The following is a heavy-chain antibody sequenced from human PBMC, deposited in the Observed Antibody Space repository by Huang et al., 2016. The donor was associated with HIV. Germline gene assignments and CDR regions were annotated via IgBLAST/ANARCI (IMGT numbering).Heavy chain of an antibody. V-gene: IGHV1-18*01. Sequence: QIQLVQSGPEVKKPGASVKVSCKASGYTFSIYGISWVRQAPGQGPEGMGWVSASSGYTNYSQKFQGRVTMTADTSASTAYMDLRSLTSDDKAVYYCARVPSDHFSDYWGQGTLVTVSS. CDR1: GYTFSIYG. CDR2: VSASSGYT. CDR3: ARVPSDHFSDY. J-gene: IGHJ4*02.